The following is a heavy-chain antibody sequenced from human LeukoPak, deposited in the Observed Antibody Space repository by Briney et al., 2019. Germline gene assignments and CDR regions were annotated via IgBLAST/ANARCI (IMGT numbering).Heavy chain of an antibody. V-gene: IGHV4-59*01. Sequence: GSLRLSCAASGFSFNSYAMSWIRQPPGKGLEWIGYIYYSGSTNYNPSLKSRVTISVDTSKNQFSLRLSSVTAADTAVYYCARVTGYMIEDYFDYWGQGTLVTVSS. CDR2: IYYSGST. CDR3: ARVTGYMIEDYFDY. CDR1: GFSFNSYA. J-gene: IGHJ4*02. D-gene: IGHD3-22*01.